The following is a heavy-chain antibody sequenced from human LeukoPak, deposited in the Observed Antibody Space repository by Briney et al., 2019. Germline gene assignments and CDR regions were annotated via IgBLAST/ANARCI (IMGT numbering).Heavy chain of an antibody. CDR2: ISTNGNS. CDR3: ARDSRDRSFDY. J-gene: IGHJ4*02. V-gene: IGHV4-4*07. D-gene: IGHD2-2*01. Sequence: SETLSLTCPVSGGSMSSFYRSWIRETAGKGLELIGRISTNGNSNYSPPLKSRVTMSIDTSRSHFSLNLTSVTAADSAVYYCARDSRDRSFDYWGQGTLVTVYS. CDR1: GGSMSSFY.